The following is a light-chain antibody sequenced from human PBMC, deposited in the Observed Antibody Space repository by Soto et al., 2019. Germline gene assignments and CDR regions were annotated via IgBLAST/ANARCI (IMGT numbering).Light chain of an antibody. CDR2: KAS. J-gene: IGKJ1*01. Sequence: DIPMTQSPSTLSASEGERVILTCRASQSISIWLAWYQQRPGKAPKLLIYKASTLQSGIPSRFSGSGSGTESPLPISSLQPDDFATYYCQQYTSSPWTFGQGTRVEIK. V-gene: IGKV1-5*03. CDR3: QQYTSSPWT. CDR1: QSISIW.